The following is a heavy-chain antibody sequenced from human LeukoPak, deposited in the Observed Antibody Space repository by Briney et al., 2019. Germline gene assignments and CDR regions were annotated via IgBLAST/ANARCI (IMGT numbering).Heavy chain of an antibody. CDR3: AREEWLSYYYFDY. CDR1: GFTFSSYW. D-gene: IGHD3-3*01. V-gene: IGHV3-7*01. J-gene: IGHJ4*02. Sequence: PGGSLRLSCAASGFTFSSYWMSWVPQAPGKGLEWVANIKQDGSEKYYVDSVKGRFTISRDNAKNSLYLQMNSLRAEDTAVYYCAREEWLSYYYFDYWGQGTLVTVSS. CDR2: IKQDGSEK.